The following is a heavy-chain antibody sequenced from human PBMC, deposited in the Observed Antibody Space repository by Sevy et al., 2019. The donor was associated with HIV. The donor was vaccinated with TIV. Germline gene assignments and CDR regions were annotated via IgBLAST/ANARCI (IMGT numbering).Heavy chain of an antibody. CDR3: ARGVVVVAATLGPQSPPRTTNWFDP. CDR1: GDSVSSNSAA. Sequence: KQSQTLSLTCAISGDSVSSNSAAWNWIRQSPSRGLEWLGRTYYRSKWYNDYAVSVKSRITINPDTSKNQFSLQLNSVTPEDTAVYYCARGVVVVAATLGPQSPPRTTNWFDPWGQGTLVTVSS. J-gene: IGHJ5*02. D-gene: IGHD2-15*01. V-gene: IGHV6-1*01. CDR2: TYYRSKWYN.